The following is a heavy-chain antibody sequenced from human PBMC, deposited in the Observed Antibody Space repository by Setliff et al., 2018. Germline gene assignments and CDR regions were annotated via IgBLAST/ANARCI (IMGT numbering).Heavy chain of an antibody. CDR2: IDPDGIGK. J-gene: IGHJ4*02. D-gene: IGHD5-18*01. CDR1: EFTFNKYW. V-gene: IGHV3-7*03. CDR3: ARDVGYTYGLDF. Sequence: PGGSLRLSCAASEFTFNKYWMTWVRQAPGKGLEWVANIDPDGIGKYYIDSVRGRFTISRDDSKNSVFLQMNSLKTEDTAVYYCARDVGYTYGLDFGGQGTLVTVSS.